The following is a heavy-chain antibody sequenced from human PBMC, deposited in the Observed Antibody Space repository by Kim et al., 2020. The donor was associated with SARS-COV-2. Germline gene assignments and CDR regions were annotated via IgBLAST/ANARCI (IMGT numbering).Heavy chain of an antibody. Sequence: SETLSLTCTVSGGSISGSYWSWIRQPPGKELEWIGYIYYSGDTNYNPSLKSRLTISVDTSKNQFSLKLTSVTAADTAVYYCARDGSTDGFDVWGLGTMVTVS. CDR2: IYYSGDT. V-gene: IGHV4-59*12. CDR3: ARDGSTDGFDV. CDR1: GGSISGSY. J-gene: IGHJ3*01. D-gene: IGHD2-2*03.